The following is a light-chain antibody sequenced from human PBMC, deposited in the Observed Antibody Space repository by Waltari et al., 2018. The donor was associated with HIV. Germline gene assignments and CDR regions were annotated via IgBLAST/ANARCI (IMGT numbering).Light chain of an antibody. Sequence: EIVLTQSPATLSLSPGERATLSCRASQGVSSYLAWYQHKPGQAPRLLIYDVSNRATGIPARFSGSVSGTDFTLTISSLEPEDFAVYYCQQRTDRREYAFGQGTKLEIK. CDR3: QQRTDRREYA. CDR2: DVS. J-gene: IGKJ2*01. V-gene: IGKV3-11*01. CDR1: QGVSSY.